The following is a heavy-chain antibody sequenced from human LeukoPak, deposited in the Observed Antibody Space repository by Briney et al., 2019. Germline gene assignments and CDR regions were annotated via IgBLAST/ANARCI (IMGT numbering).Heavy chain of an antibody. CDR1: GGTFSSYA. D-gene: IGHD3-9*01. V-gene: IGHV1-69*13. J-gene: IGHJ5*02. CDR2: IIPIFGTA. Sequence: ASVKVSCKASGGTFSSYAISWVRQAPGQGLEWMGGIIPIFGTANYAQKFQGRVTITADESTSTAYMELSSLRSEDTAVYYCARAAGRPYYDILTGYNWFDPWGQGTLVTVSS. CDR3: ARAAGRPYYDILTGYNWFDP.